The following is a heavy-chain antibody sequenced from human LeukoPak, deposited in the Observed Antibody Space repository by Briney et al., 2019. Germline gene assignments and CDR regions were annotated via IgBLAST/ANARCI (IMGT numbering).Heavy chain of an antibody. D-gene: IGHD3-22*01. CDR3: ARPRYYDSSGILSYDAFDI. J-gene: IGHJ3*02. CDR1: GYTFSSYS. V-gene: IGHV1-69*05. CDR2: IIPIFGTA. Sequence: GASVKVSCKASGYTFSSYSISWVRQAPGQGLEWMGGIIPIFGTANYAQKFQGRVTITTDESTSTAYMELSSLRSEDTAVYYCARPRYYDSSGILSYDAFDICGQGTMVTVSS.